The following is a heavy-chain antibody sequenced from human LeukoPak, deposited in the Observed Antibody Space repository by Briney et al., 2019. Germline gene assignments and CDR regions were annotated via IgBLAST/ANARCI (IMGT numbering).Heavy chain of an antibody. CDR3: AKVFVVVLPAAYNWFDP. D-gene: IGHD2-2*01. CDR2: IYHSGST. J-gene: IGHJ5*02. V-gene: IGHV4-38-2*02. Sequence: SETLSLTCSVSGSSISGGYYWGWIRQPPGKGLEWIGTIYHSGSTYYSPSLKSRVTMSTDTSKNHFSLNLNSVTAADTAIYYCAKVFVVVLPAAYNWFDPWGQGILVTVSS. CDR1: GSSISGGYY.